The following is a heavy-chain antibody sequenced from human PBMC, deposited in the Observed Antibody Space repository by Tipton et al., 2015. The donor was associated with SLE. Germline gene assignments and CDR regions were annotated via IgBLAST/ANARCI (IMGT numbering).Heavy chain of an antibody. V-gene: IGHV3-7*01. D-gene: IGHD3-9*01. CDR1: GFTFSDYW. Sequence: SLRLSCEASGFTFSDYWMTWVRQAPGRGLEWVANIRRDGDSMYYVDSVEGRFTVSRDNAKNSLYLQMNSLRAADTGVYYCARAADSAILTGSLYFFDFWGQGTLVTVSS. J-gene: IGHJ4*02. CDR2: IRRDGDSM. CDR3: ARAADSAILTGSLYFFDF.